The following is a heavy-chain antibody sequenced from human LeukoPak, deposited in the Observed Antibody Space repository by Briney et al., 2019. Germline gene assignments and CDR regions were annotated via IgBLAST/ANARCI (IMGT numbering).Heavy chain of an antibody. Sequence: GGSLRLSCAASGFTFSSYSMNWVRQAPGKGLGWVSSISSSSSYIYYADSVKGRFTISRDNAKNSLYLQMNSLRAEDTAVYYCARDGRYCSSTSCYRGYFDYWGQGTLVTVSS. V-gene: IGHV3-21*01. CDR2: ISSSSSYI. J-gene: IGHJ4*02. CDR1: GFTFSSYS. CDR3: ARDGRYCSSTSCYRGYFDY. D-gene: IGHD2-2*01.